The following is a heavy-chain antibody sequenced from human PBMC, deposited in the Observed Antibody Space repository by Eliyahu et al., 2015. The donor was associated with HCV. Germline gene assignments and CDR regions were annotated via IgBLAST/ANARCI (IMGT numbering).Heavy chain of an antibody. V-gene: IGHV3-21*01. Sequence: EVQLVESGGGLVKPGGSLRXSCAASGFTFSSYSMNWVRQAPGKGLEWVSSISSSSSYIYYADSVKGRFTISRDNAKNSLYLQMNSLRAEDTAVYYCAGGLVGIYYYGMDVWGQGTTVTVSS. CDR3: AGGLVGIYYYGMDV. CDR2: ISSSSSYI. J-gene: IGHJ6*02. CDR1: GFTFSSYS. D-gene: IGHD1-26*01.